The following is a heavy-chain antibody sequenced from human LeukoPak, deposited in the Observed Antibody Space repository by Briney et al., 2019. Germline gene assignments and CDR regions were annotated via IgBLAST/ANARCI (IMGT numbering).Heavy chain of an antibody. V-gene: IGHV3-48*04. D-gene: IGHD6-13*01. CDR3: AKDIDAGIAAVIPAFDY. CDR2: ISSSSSTI. Sequence: GGSLRLSCAASGFTFSSYSMNWVRQAPGKGLEWVSYISSSSSTIYYADSVKGRFTISRDNAKNSLYLQINSLRAEDTAVYYCAKDIDAGIAAVIPAFDYWGQGTLVTVSS. CDR1: GFTFSSYS. J-gene: IGHJ4*02.